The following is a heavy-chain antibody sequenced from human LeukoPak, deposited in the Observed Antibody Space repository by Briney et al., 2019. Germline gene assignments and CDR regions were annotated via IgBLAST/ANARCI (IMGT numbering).Heavy chain of an antibody. CDR2: ILSTDSA. Sequence: GGSLRLSCVASGFNFTRYNVNWVRQAPGKGLGWLSSILSTDSAFYADSVKGRFTTSRDHAKNSMFLQMNGLRVDDTAVYYCASFRSEYRPARGQGTLVTVSS. CDR1: GFNFTRYN. V-gene: IGHV3-21*01. CDR3: ASFRSEYRPA. J-gene: IGHJ4*02. D-gene: IGHD2/OR15-2a*01.